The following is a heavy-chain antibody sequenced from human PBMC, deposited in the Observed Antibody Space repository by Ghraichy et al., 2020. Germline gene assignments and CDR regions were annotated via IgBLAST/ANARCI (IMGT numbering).Heavy chain of an antibody. CDR2: IGGRGGDI. V-gene: IGHV3-23*01. CDR3: AKSPRDLGSLFDD. D-gene: IGHD3-16*01. J-gene: IGHJ4*02. Sequence: GGSLRLSCAASGFTFKNYGMSWVRQAPGKGLEWVSAIGGRGGDIYYADSVKGRFTISRDNSKSILYLQLNSLRVEDTAVYYCAKSPRDLGSLFDDWGQGTLVTVS. CDR1: GFTFKNYG.